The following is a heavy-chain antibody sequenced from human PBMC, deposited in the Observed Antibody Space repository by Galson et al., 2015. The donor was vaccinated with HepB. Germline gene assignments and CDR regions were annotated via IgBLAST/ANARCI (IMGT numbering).Heavy chain of an antibody. CDR1: GYTFTSYV. CDR3: ARAQMMRRYWFDP. CDR2: INAGNGNT. V-gene: IGHV1-3*01. Sequence: SVKVSCKASGYTFTSYVMHWVRQAPGQRLEWMGWINAGNGNTKYSQKFQGRVTITRDTSASTAYMELSSLRSEDTALYYCARAQMMRRYWFDPWGQGTLVTVSS. D-gene: IGHD3-16*01. J-gene: IGHJ5*02.